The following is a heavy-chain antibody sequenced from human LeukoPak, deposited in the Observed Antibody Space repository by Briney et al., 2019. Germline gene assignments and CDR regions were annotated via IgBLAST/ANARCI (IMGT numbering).Heavy chain of an antibody. V-gene: IGHV3-33*08. CDR2: TRFDGSIK. D-gene: IGHD1-1*01. Sequence: PGRSLTLFCAVSGLIFSDYGFQWVRQAPGKGLEWVAVTRFDGSIKQYADSVKGQFTLSRDHSKNPLYLQINFLKSEDTAVYYCARWGGTRQSYSDYWGQGTLVTVSS. CDR1: GLIFSDYG. J-gene: IGHJ4*02. CDR3: ARWGGTRQSYSDY.